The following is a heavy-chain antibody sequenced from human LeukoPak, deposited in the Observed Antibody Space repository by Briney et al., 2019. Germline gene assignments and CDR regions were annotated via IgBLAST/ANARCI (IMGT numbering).Heavy chain of an antibody. CDR2: IRSKAYGGTT. CDR1: GFTFGDYA. Sequence: GGSLRLSCTASGFTFGDYAMSWFRQAPGKGLEWVGFIRSKAYGGTTEYAASVKGRFTISRDDSKSIAYLQMNSLKTEDTAVYYCTRDGGSIPRDYWGQGTLVTVSS. V-gene: IGHV3-49*03. CDR3: TRDGGSIPRDY. J-gene: IGHJ4*02. D-gene: IGHD3-16*01.